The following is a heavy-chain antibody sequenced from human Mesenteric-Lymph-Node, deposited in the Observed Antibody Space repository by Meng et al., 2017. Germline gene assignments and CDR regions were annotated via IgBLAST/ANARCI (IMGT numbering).Heavy chain of an antibody. CDR3: ARGSVASRLDY. CDR1: GFTFSAYY. Sequence: QVQLVESGGGLVTSGASLLLSCAASGFTFSAYYMTWVSQATGKGLEWVACISYSAAITYYADSVKGRLTISRDNGKNSVFLQMNSLRVEDTAVYYCARGSVASRLDYWGQGTLVTVSS. D-gene: IGHD3-3*01. CDR2: ISYSAAIT. V-gene: IGHV3-11*01. J-gene: IGHJ4*02.